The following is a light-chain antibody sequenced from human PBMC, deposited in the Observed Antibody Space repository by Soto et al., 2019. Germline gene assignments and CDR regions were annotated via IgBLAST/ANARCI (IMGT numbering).Light chain of an antibody. V-gene: IGLV2-8*01. J-gene: IGLJ1*01. CDR1: SSDVGGYNY. CDR3: TSYAGGNHV. CDR2: EVN. Sequence: QSALTQPPSASGSPGQSVTISCTGTSSDVGGYNYVSWYQQNPGKVPKLMIYEVNKRPSGVPDRFSGSKSGNTASLTVAGLQAEDEADYYCTSYAGGNHVFGTGTKLTVL.